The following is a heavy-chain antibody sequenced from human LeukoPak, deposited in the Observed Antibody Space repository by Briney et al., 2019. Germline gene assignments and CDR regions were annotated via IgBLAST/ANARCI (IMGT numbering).Heavy chain of an antibody. D-gene: IGHD3-16*02. V-gene: IGHV3-74*03. Sequence: GGSLRLSCVASGFTFSTYWMHWVRQAPGKGLLWVSRLSGDGSSTKYADSLKGRFTISRDNAKNTLYLQMNGLRAEDTAVYYCAREGGFGYDDAFDTWGHGTTVTVSS. J-gene: IGHJ3*02. CDR3: AREGGFGYDDAFDT. CDR1: GFTFSTYW. CDR2: LSGDGSST.